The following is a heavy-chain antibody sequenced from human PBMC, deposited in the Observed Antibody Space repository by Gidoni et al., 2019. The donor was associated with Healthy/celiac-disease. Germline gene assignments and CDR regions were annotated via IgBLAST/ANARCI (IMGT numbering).Heavy chain of an antibody. Sequence: QVQLQESSPRLVTPSQTLSLTCTVSVGSISSGGYYWSWIRQPPGKGLEWIGYIYYSGSTYDNPSLKSRVTISVDTSKNQFSLKLSSVTAADTAVYYCARGSRNQRDWFDPWGQGTLVTVSS. CDR1: VGSISSGGYY. V-gene: IGHV4-31*03. CDR2: IYYSGST. J-gene: IGHJ5*02. CDR3: ARGSRNQRDWFDP. D-gene: IGHD6-13*01.